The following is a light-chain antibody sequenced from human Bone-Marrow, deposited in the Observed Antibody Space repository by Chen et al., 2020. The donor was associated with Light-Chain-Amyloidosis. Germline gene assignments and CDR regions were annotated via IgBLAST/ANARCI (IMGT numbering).Light chain of an antibody. J-gene: IGLJ3*02. CDR2: DDS. CDR1: NIGSTS. Sequence: SSVLTPPSSVSVAPGQTPTIACGGNNIGSTSVHWYQQTPGQAPLLVVYDDSDRPSGIPERLSGSNSGNTATLTISRVEAGDEADYYCQVWDRSSDRPVFGGGTKLTVL. CDR3: QVWDRSSDRPV. V-gene: IGLV3-21*02.